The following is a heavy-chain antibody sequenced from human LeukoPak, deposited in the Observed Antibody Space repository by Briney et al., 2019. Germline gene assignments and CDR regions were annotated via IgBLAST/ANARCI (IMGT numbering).Heavy chain of an antibody. Sequence: SETLSLTCTLSGDSISSRRYFWGWIRQPPGKGLEWIWGVYFRGSNYYSPSLKSRVTISVDTSKDQFSLKLNSMTDADTAVYYCARLEKEGYYYVDVWGKGTTVTVSS. V-gene: IGHV4-39*07. CDR3: ARLEKEGYYYVDV. CDR2: VYFRGSN. CDR1: GDSISSRRYF. J-gene: IGHJ6*03.